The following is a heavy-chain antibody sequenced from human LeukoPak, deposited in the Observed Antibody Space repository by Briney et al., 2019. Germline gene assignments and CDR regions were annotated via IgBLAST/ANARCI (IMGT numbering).Heavy chain of an antibody. CDR1: GFTFSSYW. Sequence: PGGSLRLSCAASGFTFSSYWMSWVRQAPGKGLEWVANIEQDGSEKYYVDSVKGRFTISRDNAQNSLYLQMNSLRAEDTAVYYCAKGDVSVTREFDYWGQGTLVTVSS. D-gene: IGHD7-27*01. V-gene: IGHV3-7*01. J-gene: IGHJ4*02. CDR3: AKGDVSVTREFDY. CDR2: IEQDGSEK.